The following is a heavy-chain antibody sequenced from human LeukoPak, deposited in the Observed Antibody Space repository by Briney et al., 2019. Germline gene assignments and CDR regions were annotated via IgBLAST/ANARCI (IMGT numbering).Heavy chain of an antibody. CDR1: GFTFSSYG. D-gene: IGHD2-15*01. J-gene: IGHJ5*02. CDR3: ATTEVPYCSGGSCYRRGFDP. V-gene: IGHV3-30*03. CDR2: ISYDGSNK. Sequence: GRSLRLSCAASGFTFSSYGMHWVRQAPGKGLEWVAVISYDGSNKYYADSVKGRFTISRDNSKNTLYLQMNSLGAEDTAVYYCATTEVPYCSGGSCYRRGFDPWGQGTLVTVSS.